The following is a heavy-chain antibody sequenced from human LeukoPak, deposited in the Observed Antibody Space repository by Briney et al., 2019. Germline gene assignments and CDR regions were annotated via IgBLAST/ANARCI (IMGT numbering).Heavy chain of an antibody. D-gene: IGHD6-19*01. Sequence: ASVKVSCKASGYTLTIYAMHWARQAPGQRLEWMGWINAGNGNTKYSQKFQGRVTITTDTSASTAYMELSSLRSEDTAVYYCALHIAVAGTRAFDIWGQGTMVTVSS. V-gene: IGHV1-3*01. CDR1: GYTLTIYA. CDR2: INAGNGNT. CDR3: ALHIAVAGTRAFDI. J-gene: IGHJ3*02.